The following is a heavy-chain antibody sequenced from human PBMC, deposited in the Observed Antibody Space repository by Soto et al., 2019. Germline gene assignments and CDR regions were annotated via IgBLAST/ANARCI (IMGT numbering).Heavy chain of an antibody. CDR2: IYYSGST. V-gene: IGHV4-59*01. CDR3: AREAEAYYFDY. Sequence: PSETLSLTCPFSGGYLSSYYWRLIRQPPGKGLEWIGYIYYSGSTNYNPSLKSRVTISVDTSKNQFSLKLSSVTAADTAVYYCAREAEAYYFDYWGQGPLVTV. CDR1: GGYLSSYY. J-gene: IGHJ4*02.